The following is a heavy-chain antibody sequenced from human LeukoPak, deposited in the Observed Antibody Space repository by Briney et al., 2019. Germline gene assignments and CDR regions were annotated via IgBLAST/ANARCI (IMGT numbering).Heavy chain of an antibody. V-gene: IGHV1-2*02. D-gene: IGHD2-2*01. CDR2: SNPNSGVT. Sequence: ASVNDSCMACGYTFIGFHMHWVRPALGQWLESMRWSNPNSGVTNYAQKFQSMVTMTRDTSISTAYMELSRLRSDDTAVYYCARPQHRVYYYGMDVWGQGTTVTVSS. CDR1: GYTFIGFH. J-gene: IGHJ6*02. CDR3: ARPQHRVYYYGMDV.